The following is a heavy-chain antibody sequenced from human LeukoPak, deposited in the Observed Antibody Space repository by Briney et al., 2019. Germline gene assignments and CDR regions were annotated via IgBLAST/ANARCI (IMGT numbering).Heavy chain of an antibody. CDR3: AKVATWTYFDS. CDR1: GFSFSSSA. Sequence: GGSLRLSCAASGFSFSSSAMSWVRRAPGKGLGWVSVIDGSGETTYYADSVKGRFTISRDNSKNTPYLQLSSLRVDDTAVYYCAKVATWTYFDSWGQGTLVTVSS. J-gene: IGHJ4*02. CDR2: IDGSGETT. D-gene: IGHD3/OR15-3a*01. V-gene: IGHV3-23*01.